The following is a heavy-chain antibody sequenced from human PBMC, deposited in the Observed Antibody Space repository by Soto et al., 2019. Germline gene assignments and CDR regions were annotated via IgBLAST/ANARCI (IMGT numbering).Heavy chain of an antibody. CDR1: GYTFTSYA. V-gene: IGHV1-3*01. CDR3: ARDSGGMDV. J-gene: IGHJ6*02. Sequence: ASVKVSCKASGYTFTSYALHWARQAPGQRLEWMGWINAGNGNTKYSKKFQGRVTITRDTSASTAYMELSSLRSEDTAVYYCARDSGGMDVWGQGTTVTVSS. CDR2: INAGNGNT.